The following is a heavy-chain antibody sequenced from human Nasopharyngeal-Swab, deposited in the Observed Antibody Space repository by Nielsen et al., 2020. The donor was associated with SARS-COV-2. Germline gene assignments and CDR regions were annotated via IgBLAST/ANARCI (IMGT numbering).Heavy chain of an antibody. CDR1: GGSISSSSYY. CDR2: IYYSGST. D-gene: IGHD5-24*01. V-gene: IGHV4-39*01. Sequence: SETLSLTCTVSGGSISSSSYYWGWIRQPPGKGLEWTGSIYYSGSTYYNPSLKSRVTISVDTSKNQFSLKLSSVTAADTAVYYCARRQGGWLQAVHYFDYWGQGTLVTVSS. J-gene: IGHJ4*02. CDR3: ARRQGGWLQAVHYFDY.